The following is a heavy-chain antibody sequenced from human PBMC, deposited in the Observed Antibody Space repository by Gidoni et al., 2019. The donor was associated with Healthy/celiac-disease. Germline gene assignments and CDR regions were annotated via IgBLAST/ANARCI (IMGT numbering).Heavy chain of an antibody. CDR3: ARVNDAFDI. Sequence: EVQLVESGGVLVKPGGSLRISCAASGFTFSSYSSNWVRQAPGQGLEWVSSISSSGNYIYYADSVKGRLTISRDNAKNSMYLQMNSLRAEDTAVYYCARVNDAFDIWGQGTMVTVSS. J-gene: IGHJ3*02. D-gene: IGHD2-21*01. V-gene: IGHV3-21*01. CDR1: GFTFSSYS. CDR2: ISSSGNYI.